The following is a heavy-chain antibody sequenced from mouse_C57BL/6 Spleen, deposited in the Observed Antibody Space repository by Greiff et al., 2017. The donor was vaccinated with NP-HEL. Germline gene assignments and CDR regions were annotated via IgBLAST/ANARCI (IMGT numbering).Heavy chain of an antibody. CDR1: GFTFSSYG. D-gene: IGHD4-1*01. Sequence: EVQRVESGGDLVKPGGSLKLSCAASGFTFSSYGMSWVRQTPDKRLEWVATISSGGSYTYYPDSVKGRFTISRDNAKNTLYLQMSSLKSEDTAMYYCARQGNWSWFAYWGQGTLVTVSA. J-gene: IGHJ3*01. V-gene: IGHV5-6*01. CDR2: ISSGGSYT. CDR3: ARQGNWSWFAY.